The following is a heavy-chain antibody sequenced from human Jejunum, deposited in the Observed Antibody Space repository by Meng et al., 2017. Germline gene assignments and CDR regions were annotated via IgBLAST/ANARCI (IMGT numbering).Heavy chain of an antibody. V-gene: IGHV1-2*04. CDR1: GYTFSDHY. D-gene: IGHD1-1*01. CDR2: TNPDTGGT. CDR3: ARDAGSFLDYYFDS. J-gene: IGHJ4*02. Sequence: QVQLVRSGAEVKKSGASVKVSCKASGYTFSDHYIHRVRQAPGQGLEWMGWTNPDTGGTNYAQKFQGWVTMTRDTSISTAYMELRRLRSDDTAVYYCARDAGSFLDYYFDSWGQGTLVTVSS.